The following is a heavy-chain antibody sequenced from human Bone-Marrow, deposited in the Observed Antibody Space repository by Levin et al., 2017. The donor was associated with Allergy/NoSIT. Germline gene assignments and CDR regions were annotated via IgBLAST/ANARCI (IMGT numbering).Heavy chain of an antibody. Sequence: ASVKVSCKASGYTFTSYGISWVRQAPGQGLEWMGWISAYNGNTNYAQKLQGRVTMTTDTSTSTAYMELRSLRSDDTAVYYCARVLATIISVDAFDIWGQGTMVTVSS. CDR3: ARVLATIISVDAFDI. J-gene: IGHJ3*02. CDR2: ISAYNGNT. CDR1: GYTFTSYG. V-gene: IGHV1-18*01. D-gene: IGHD5-12*01.